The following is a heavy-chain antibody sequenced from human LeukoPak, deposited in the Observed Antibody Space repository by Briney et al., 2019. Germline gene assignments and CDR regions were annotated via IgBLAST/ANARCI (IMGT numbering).Heavy chain of an antibody. D-gene: IGHD6-13*01. V-gene: IGHV4-59*01. J-gene: IGHJ4*02. CDR1: GGSISRYY. CDR2: IYYSGST. CDR3: ATCPITADGAVDY. Sequence: SETLSLTCTVSGGSISRYYWSWIRQPPGKGLEWIGYIYYSGSTDYNPSLKSRVTISIDTSKNQFSLKLSSLTAADTAVYYCATCPITADGAVDYWGQGIRVTVSP.